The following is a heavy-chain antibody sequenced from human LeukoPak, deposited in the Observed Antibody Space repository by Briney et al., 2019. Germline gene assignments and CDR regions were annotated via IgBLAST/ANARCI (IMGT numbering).Heavy chain of an antibody. CDR2: IMYDGRYT. D-gene: IGHD6-13*01. Sequence: GRTLRLSCAPSGFKFALYGMHRVPQSPDHGLDWVAVIMYDGRYTHYSASAKGRFTPSRYKSKNMISLQRNSLRAEDTAVYYCAKIVQFTAATGTGLESCGQGTLVTVSP. V-gene: IGHV3-33*03. CDR1: GFKFALYG. CDR3: AKIVQFTAATGTGLES. J-gene: IGHJ4*02.